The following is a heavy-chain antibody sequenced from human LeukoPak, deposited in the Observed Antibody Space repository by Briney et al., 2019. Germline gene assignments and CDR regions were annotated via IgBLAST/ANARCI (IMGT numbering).Heavy chain of an antibody. CDR2: ISYSGGS. CDR3: ARLGSTFDI. Sequence: SETLSLTCTVSGGSISSYYWTWIRQPPGKGLKWIGYISYSGGSNYNPSLKSRVTISVDTSKNHFSLKLSSVTAAATAVYYSARLGSTFDIGGEGTMVTVSS. D-gene: IGHD2-2*01. J-gene: IGHJ3*02. CDR1: GGSISSYY. V-gene: IGHV4-59*08.